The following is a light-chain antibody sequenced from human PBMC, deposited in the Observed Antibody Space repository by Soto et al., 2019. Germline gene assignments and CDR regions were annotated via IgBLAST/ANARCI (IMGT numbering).Light chain of an antibody. J-gene: IGKJ1*01. CDR2: GAS. V-gene: IGKV3-20*01. Sequence: EIVLTQSPGSLSLSPGERATLSCRASQSVDSRFFAWYQQKPGQAPRLLIYGASNRATGIPDRFSGRGSGTDFTLTINGLEPEDFAVYYCQQYVSSVTFGQGTKVEIK. CDR3: QQYVSSVT. CDR1: QSVDSRF.